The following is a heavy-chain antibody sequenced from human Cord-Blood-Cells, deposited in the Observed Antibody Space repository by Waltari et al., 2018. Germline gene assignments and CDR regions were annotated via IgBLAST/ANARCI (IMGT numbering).Heavy chain of an antibody. Sequence: QVQLVQSGAEVKKPGASVKVSCKASGYTFTGYYMHWVRQAPGQGLEWMGWSNPNIGGTNDAQKVQGRVTMTRDTSISTAYMELSRLGSDDTAVYYCARAGAAAAGSQLFDYWGQGTLVTVSS. CDR3: ARAGAAAAGSQLFDY. CDR2: SNPNIGGT. CDR1: GYTFTGYY. J-gene: IGHJ4*02. D-gene: IGHD6-13*01. V-gene: IGHV1-2*02.